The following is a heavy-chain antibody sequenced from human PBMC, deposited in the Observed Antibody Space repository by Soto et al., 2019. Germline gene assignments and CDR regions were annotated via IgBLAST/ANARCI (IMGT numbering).Heavy chain of an antibody. J-gene: IGHJ5*02. V-gene: IGHV4-34*01. CDR3: AILRGGAVAGTRWFDP. CDR1: GGSFSGYY. D-gene: IGHD6-19*01. Sequence: TSETLSLTCAVYGGSFSGYYWSWIRQPPGKGLEWIGEINHSGSTNYNPSLKSRVTISVDTSKNQFSLKLSSVTAADTAVYYCAILRGGAVAGTRWFDPWGQGTLVTVSS. CDR2: INHSGST.